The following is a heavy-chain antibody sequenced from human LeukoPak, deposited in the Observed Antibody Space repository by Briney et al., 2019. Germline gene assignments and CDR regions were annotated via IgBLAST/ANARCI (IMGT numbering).Heavy chain of an antibody. D-gene: IGHD6-6*01. CDR1: GYSISSGYY. Sequence: SETLSLTCTVSGYSISSGYYWGWIRQPPGKGLEWIGSIYHSGSTYYNPSLKSRVTISVDTSKNQFSLKLSSVTAADTAVYYCARDCGSSYFNYWGQGTLVTVSS. J-gene: IGHJ4*02. CDR3: ARDCGSSYFNY. CDR2: IYHSGST. V-gene: IGHV4-38-2*02.